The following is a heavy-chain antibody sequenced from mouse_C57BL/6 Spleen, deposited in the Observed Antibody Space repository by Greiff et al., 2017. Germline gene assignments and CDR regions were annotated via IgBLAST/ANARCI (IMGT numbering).Heavy chain of an antibody. J-gene: IGHJ2*01. CDR1: GYTFTDYY. V-gene: IGHV1-26*01. D-gene: IGHD2-3*01. CDR2: INPNNGGT. CDR3: AKRRLYDGYSDY. Sequence: VQLQQSGPELVKPGASVKISCKASGYTFTDYYMNWVKQSHGKSLEWIGDINPNNGGTSYNQKFKGKATLTVDKSSSTAYMELRSLTSEDSAVYDCAKRRLYDGYSDYWGQGTTLTVSS.